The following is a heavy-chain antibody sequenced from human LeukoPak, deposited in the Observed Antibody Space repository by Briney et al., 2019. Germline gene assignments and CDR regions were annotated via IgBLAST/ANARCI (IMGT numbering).Heavy chain of an antibody. CDR3: AKAASSSWPSYYYGMDV. V-gene: IGHV3-53*01. J-gene: IGHJ6*02. CDR2: IYGDGRT. Sequence: PGGSLRLSCVVSGFSVSNNYIIWVRQAPGNGLERVSVIYGDGRTSHSASVRGRFTISRDNSKNIVSLQMNNLRAEDTAVYYCAKAASSSWPSYYYGMDVWGQGTTVTVSS. CDR1: GFSVSNNY. D-gene: IGHD6-13*01.